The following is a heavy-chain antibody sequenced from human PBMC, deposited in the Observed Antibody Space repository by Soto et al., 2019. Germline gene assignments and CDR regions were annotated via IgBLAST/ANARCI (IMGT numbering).Heavy chain of an antibody. CDR3: AGMFWFGDLLLAY. D-gene: IGHD3-10*01. V-gene: IGHV4-39*01. CDR1: DDSITSGAYC. J-gene: IGHJ4*02. Sequence: PSQTLSLTWTVSDDSITSGAYCWGLIRQPPGKGLEWIGTIQYRGSTYYNPSLKRRVTMSLDTSKNQYSLRLSSVTAADTDVYFCAGMFWFGDLLLAYWGPGTLVTVSS. CDR2: IQYRGST.